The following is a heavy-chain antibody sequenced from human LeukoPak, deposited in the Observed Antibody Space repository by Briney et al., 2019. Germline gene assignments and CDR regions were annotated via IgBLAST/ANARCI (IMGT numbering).Heavy chain of an antibody. CDR1: GFTFSSYA. J-gene: IGHJ4*02. CDR2: ISSNGGST. Sequence: GGSLRLSCAASGFTFSSYAMHWVRQAPGKGLEYVSAISSNGGSTYYANSVKGRFTISRDNSKNTLYLQMGSLRAEDMAVYYCATLTVTTSQRTFWGQVTLVTVSS. D-gene: IGHD4-17*01. V-gene: IGHV3-64*01. CDR3: ATLTVTTSQRTF.